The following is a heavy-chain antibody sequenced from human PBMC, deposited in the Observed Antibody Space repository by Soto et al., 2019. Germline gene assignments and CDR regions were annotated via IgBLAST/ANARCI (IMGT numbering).Heavy chain of an antibody. CDR1: GFTFSSYW. CDR2: IKQDGSEK. Sequence: GGSLRLSCAASGFTFSSYWMSWVRQAPGKGLEWVANIKQDGSEKYYVDSVKGRFTISRDNAKNSLYLQMNSLRAEDTAVYYCARVRGYCSGGSCSPWGYFDYWGQGTLVTVSS. D-gene: IGHD2-15*01. J-gene: IGHJ4*02. V-gene: IGHV3-7*01. CDR3: ARVRGYCSGGSCSPWGYFDY.